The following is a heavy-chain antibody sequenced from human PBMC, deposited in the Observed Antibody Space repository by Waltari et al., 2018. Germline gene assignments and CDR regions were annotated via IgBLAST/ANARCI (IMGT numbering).Heavy chain of an antibody. D-gene: IGHD6-13*01. CDR2: MNPNSGNT. J-gene: IGHJ3*02. V-gene: IGHV1-8*03. CDR3: ARGSIAAAGAFDI. Sequence: QVQLVQSGAEVKKPGASVQVSCKASGYTFTSYDITWVRQATGQGLEWMGWMNPNSGNTGYAQKFRGRVTITRNTTISTAYMELSSLRSEDTAVYYWARGSIAAAGAFDIWGQGTMVTVSS. CDR1: GYTFTSYD.